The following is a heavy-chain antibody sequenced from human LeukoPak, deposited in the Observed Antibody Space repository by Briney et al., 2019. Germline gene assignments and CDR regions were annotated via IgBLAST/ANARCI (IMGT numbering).Heavy chain of an antibody. CDR2: IIPIFGTA. Sequence: ASVKVSCKASGGTFSSYAISWVRQAPGQGLEWMGGIIPIFGTANYAQKFQGRVTITTDESTSTAYMELSSLRSEDTAVYYCAIAGDSTTSCYRCFSYWGQGTLVTVSS. CDR1: GGTFSSYA. V-gene: IGHV1-69*05. CDR3: AIAGDSTTSCYRCFSY. D-gene: IGHD2-2*02. J-gene: IGHJ4*02.